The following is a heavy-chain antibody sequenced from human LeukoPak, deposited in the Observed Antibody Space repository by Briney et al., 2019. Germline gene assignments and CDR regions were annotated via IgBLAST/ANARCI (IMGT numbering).Heavy chain of an antibody. Sequence: GGSLRLSCAASGFTFSSYGMHWVRQAPGKGLEWVAVISYDGSNKYYADSVKGRFTISRDNSKNTLYLQMNSLRAEDTAMYYCARANDYGDYGYWGQGTLVTVSS. CDR2: ISYDGSNK. J-gene: IGHJ4*02. V-gene: IGHV3-30*03. D-gene: IGHD4-17*01. CDR3: ARANDYGDYGY. CDR1: GFTFSSYG.